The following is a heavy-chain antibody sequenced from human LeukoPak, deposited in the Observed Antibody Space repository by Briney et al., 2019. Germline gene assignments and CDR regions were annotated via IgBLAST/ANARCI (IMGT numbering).Heavy chain of an antibody. CDR3: ARDGRITMVHDAFDI. Sequence: GGSLRLSCAASGFTFSSYAMHWVRQAPGKGLEWVAVISYDGSNKYYADSVKGRFTISRDNSKNTLYLQMNSLRAEDTAVYYCARDGRITMVHDAFDIWGQGTMVTVSS. D-gene: IGHD3-10*01. CDR1: GFTFSSYA. V-gene: IGHV3-30-3*01. J-gene: IGHJ3*02. CDR2: ISYDGSNK.